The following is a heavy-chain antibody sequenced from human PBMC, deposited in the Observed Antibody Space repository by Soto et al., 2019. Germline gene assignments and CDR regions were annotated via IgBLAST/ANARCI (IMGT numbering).Heavy chain of an antibody. V-gene: IGHV1-18*01. D-gene: IGHD1-26*01. CDR3: ARGSESFDL. CDR2: ISGYNGNT. J-gene: IGHJ4*02. Sequence: GPEVKKPGASVKVSCKASGYTFHNYGISWVRQVPGQGLEWMGWISGYNGNTNYAPKIQGRVTVTRDTSTATAYMELRSLRSDDTAIYYCARGSESFDLWGQGTPVTVSS. CDR1: GYTFHNYG.